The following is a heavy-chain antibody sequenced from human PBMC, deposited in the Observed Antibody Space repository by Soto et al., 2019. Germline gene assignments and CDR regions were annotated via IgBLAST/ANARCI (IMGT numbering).Heavy chain of an antibody. CDR1: GYTFTSYG. D-gene: IGHD3-16*01. J-gene: IGHJ6*04. CDR2: ISAYNGNT. CDR3: ARVLGYDYIWGSPSEMDV. V-gene: IGHV1-18*01. Sequence: ASVKVSCKASGYTFTSYGISWVRQAPGQGLEWMGWISAYNGNTNYAQKLQGRVTMTTDTSTSTAYMELRSLRSDDTAVYYCARVLGYDYIWGSPSEMDVWGKGTTVTVSS.